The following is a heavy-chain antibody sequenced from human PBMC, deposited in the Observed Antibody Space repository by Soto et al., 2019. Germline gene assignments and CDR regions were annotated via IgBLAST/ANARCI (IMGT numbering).Heavy chain of an antibody. D-gene: IGHD1-1*01. CDR1: GYRFTNYW. Sequence: EVQLVQSGAEVKKPGESLKISCKGSGYRFTNYWIGWVRQMPGKGLEWMGIIYPGDSHARYSPSFQGQVTISADKSISPAYLQWSSLKASDTAMYYCARRLDWNGDAFDIWGQGTMVTVSS. CDR3: ARRLDWNGDAFDI. CDR2: IYPGDSHA. J-gene: IGHJ3*02. V-gene: IGHV5-51*03.